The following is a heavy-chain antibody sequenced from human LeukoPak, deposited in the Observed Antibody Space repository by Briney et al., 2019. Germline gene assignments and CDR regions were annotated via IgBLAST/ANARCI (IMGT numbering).Heavy chain of an antibody. J-gene: IGHJ4*02. CDR2: IYYSGST. Sequence: KPSETLSLTCTVSGGSISSYYWSWIRQPPGKGLEWIGYIYYSGSTNYNPSLKSRVTISVDTSKNQFSLQLSSVTAADTAVYYCARRSGYSSSEDYWGQGTLVTVSS. D-gene: IGHD3-22*01. CDR1: GGSISSYY. CDR3: ARRSGYSSSEDY. V-gene: IGHV4-59*08.